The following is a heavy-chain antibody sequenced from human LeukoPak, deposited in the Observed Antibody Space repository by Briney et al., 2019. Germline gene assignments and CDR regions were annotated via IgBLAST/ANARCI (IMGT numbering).Heavy chain of an antibody. D-gene: IGHD3-10*01. CDR3: ARDHYFGSGTFSARYFYGLDV. V-gene: IGHV1-2*02. J-gene: IGHJ6*02. Sequence: ASVKVSCKASGYTFTGHYIHWVRQAPGQGLEWMGWINPKSGGTKYPQKFQGRVTLTRDTSTNTAFMEPSRLTSDDTAVYYCARDHYFGSGTFSARYFYGLDVWGQGTTAAVSS. CDR1: GYTFTGHY. CDR2: INPKSGGT.